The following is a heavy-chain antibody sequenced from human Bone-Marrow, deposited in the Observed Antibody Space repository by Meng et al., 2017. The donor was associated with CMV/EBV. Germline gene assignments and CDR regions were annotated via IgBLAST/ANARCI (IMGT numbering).Heavy chain of an antibody. CDR3: ARDLSIVVVPAPGAFGI. CDR2: ISSSSSYI. J-gene: IGHJ3*02. D-gene: IGHD2-2*01. Sequence: GESLKISCAASGFTFSSYSMNWVRQAPGKGLEWVSSISSSSSYIYYADSVKGRFTISRDNAKNSLYLQMNSLRAEDTAVYYCARDLSIVVVPAPGAFGIWGQGKMVTVAS. CDR1: GFTFSSYS. V-gene: IGHV3-21*01.